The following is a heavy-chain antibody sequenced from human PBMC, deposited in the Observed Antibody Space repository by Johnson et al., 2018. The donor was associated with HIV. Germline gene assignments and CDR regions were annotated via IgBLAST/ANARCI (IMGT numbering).Heavy chain of an antibody. CDR2: ISGSGGST. CDR3: ASDGLAANAFDT. CDR1: GFTFSSYA. J-gene: IGHJ3*02. Sequence: VQLVESGGGVVRPGGSLRLSCAASGFTFSSYAMSWVRQAPGKGLEWVSAISGSGGSTYYADSVKGRFTISRDNSKNTLYLQMKSLRAEDTAVYYCASDGLAANAFDTWGQGTMVTVSS. D-gene: IGHD3/OR15-3a*01. V-gene: IGHV3-23*04.